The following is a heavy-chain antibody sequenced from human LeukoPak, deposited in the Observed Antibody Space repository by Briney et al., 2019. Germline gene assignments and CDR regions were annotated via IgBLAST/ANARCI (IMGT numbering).Heavy chain of an antibody. CDR3: AKDTRYSSSSSDY. CDR2: ISGSGGST. J-gene: IGHJ4*02. Sequence: ETGGSLRLSCAASGLTFSSYAMSWVRQAPGKGLEWVSAISGSGGSTYYADSVKGRFTISRDNSKNTLYLQMNSLRAEDTAVYYCAKDTRYSSSSSDYWGQGTLVTVSS. CDR1: GLTFSSYA. V-gene: IGHV3-23*01. D-gene: IGHD6-6*01.